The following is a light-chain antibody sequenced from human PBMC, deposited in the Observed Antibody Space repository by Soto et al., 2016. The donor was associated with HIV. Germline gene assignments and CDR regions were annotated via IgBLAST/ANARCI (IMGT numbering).Light chain of an antibody. Sequence: DIQMTQSPSTLSASVGDRLTITCRASQRINSWLAWYQQKPGKAPKLLIYKASSLESGVPSRFSGSGSGTDFTLTISSLQPDDFATYYCQQYNSYPYTFGQGTKLEIK. J-gene: IGKJ2*01. CDR2: KAS. V-gene: IGKV1-5*03. CDR1: QRINSW. CDR3: QQYNSYPYT.